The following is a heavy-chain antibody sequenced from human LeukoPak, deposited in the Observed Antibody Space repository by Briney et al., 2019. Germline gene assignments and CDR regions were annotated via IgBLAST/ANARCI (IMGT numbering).Heavy chain of an antibody. CDR1: GFAFSIYA. V-gene: IGHV3-23*01. CDR2: ISGSGRAT. Sequence: GGSLRLSCAASGFAFSIYAMSWVRQTPEKGLEWVAAISGSGRATSYADSVRGRFTISRDNSNNTLYLEVNSLRADDTAVYYCAKDSGTYYYGSGSYLFWGQGTLVTVSS. J-gene: IGHJ4*02. D-gene: IGHD3-10*01. CDR3: AKDSGTYYYGSGSYLF.